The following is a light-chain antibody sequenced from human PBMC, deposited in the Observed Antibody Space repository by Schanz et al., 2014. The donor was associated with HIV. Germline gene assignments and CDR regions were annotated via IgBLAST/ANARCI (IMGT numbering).Light chain of an antibody. CDR1: TGAVTNGHY. CDR2: DIN. V-gene: IGLV7-46*01. CDR3: LLSYSGGRAV. Sequence: QAVVTQESSLTVSPGGTVTLTCGSSTGAVTNGHYPYWFQQKPGQAPRTLIFDINRKKPWTPDRFSGSLLRGKAVLSLWGAQPEDEADYYCLLSYSGGRAVFGGGTKLTVL. J-gene: IGLJ2*01.